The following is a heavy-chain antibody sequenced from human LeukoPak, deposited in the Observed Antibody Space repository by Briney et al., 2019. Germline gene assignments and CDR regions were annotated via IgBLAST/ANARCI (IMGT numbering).Heavy chain of an antibody. V-gene: IGHV4-4*07. CDR3: ARVGIIVAGGGFYHYYGMDV. J-gene: IGHJ6*04. Sequence: PSETLSLTCIVSGGYLSNYFWTWIRQPAGKGLEWIGRIHSSGSTDYNPSLKSRVSISLDTSKNQFSLKLSSVTAADTAVYYCARVGIIVAGGGFYHYYGMDVWGKGTTVTVSS. CDR2: IHSSGST. D-gene: IGHD6-19*01. CDR1: GGYLSNYF.